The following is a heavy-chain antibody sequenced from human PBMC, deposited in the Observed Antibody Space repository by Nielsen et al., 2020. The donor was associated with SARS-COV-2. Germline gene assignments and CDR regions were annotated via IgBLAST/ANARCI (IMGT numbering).Heavy chain of an antibody. Sequence: GESLKISCAAPGFTFDDYGMSWVRQAPGKGLEWVSGINWNGGSTGYADSVKGRFTISRDNAKNSLYLQMNSLRAEDTALYHCARDLIGYDNWFDPWGQGTLVTVSS. J-gene: IGHJ5*02. CDR3: ARDLIGYDNWFDP. V-gene: IGHV3-20*01. D-gene: IGHD5-12*01. CDR2: INWNGGST. CDR1: GFTFDDYG.